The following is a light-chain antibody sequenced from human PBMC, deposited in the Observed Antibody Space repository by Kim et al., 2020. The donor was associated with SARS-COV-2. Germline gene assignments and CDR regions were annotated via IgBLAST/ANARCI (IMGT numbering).Light chain of an antibody. V-gene: IGLV3-19*01. Sequence: SSELTQDPAVSVALGQTVRITCQGDSLRSYYASWYQQKPGQAPVLVIYGKNNRPSGIPDRFSGSSSGNTASLTITGAQAEDEADYYCNFRDSSGNHLGWV. CDR2: GKN. CDR3: NFRDSSGNHLGWV. J-gene: IGLJ3*02. CDR1: SLRSYY.